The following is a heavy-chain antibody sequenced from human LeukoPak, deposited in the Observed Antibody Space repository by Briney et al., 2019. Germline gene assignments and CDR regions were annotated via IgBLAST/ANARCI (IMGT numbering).Heavy chain of an antibody. CDR1: GFPFTGYY. CDR2: VNPKSGDT. V-gene: IGHV1-2*02. J-gene: IGHJ4*02. CDR3: ARGGGIRFLEWFSGY. Sequence: ASVKVSCKASGFPFTGYYMHWVRQAPGRGLEWMGWVNPKSGDTQYAQKFQGRVTMTRDTSISTAYVELSRLRSDDTAVYYCARGGGIRFLEWFSGYWGQGTLVTVSS. D-gene: IGHD3-3*01.